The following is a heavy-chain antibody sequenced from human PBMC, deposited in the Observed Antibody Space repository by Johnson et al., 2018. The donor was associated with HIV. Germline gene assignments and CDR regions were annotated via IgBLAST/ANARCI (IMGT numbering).Heavy chain of an antibody. J-gene: IGHJ3*02. CDR1: GFTFDDYA. V-gene: IGHV3-9*01. CDR2: TSWNSGSK. D-gene: IGHD4-17*01. Sequence: QLVESGGGLVQPGRSLRLSCAASGFTFDDYAMHWVRQAPGKGLAWVSGTSWNSGSKGDAESVKGRVTIARDNAKNSLYLQMNSLRAEDTALYYCAKDRHDYGDLDAFDIWGQGTMVTVSS. CDR3: AKDRHDYGDLDAFDI.